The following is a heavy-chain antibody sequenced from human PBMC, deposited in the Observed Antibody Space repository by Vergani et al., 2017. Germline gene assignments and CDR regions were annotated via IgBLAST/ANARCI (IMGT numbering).Heavy chain of an antibody. D-gene: IGHD2-15*01. CDR3: AKDPCSGGSCYYFGY. Sequence: QVQLVESGGGVVQPGRSLRLSCAASGFTFSSYGMHWVRQAPGKGLEWVAVISYDGSNKYYAASVKGRFTISRDNSKNTLYLQMNSLRAEDTAVYYCAKDPCSGGSCYYFGYWGQGTLVTVSS. J-gene: IGHJ4*02. CDR2: ISYDGSNK. CDR1: GFTFSSYG. V-gene: IGHV3-30*18.